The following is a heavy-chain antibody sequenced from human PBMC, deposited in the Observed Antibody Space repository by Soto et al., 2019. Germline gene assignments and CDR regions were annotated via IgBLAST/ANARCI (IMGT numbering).Heavy chain of an antibody. V-gene: IGHV3-43*01. J-gene: IGHJ4*02. CDR3: AKDIRVDSGFDS. Sequence: GGSLRLSCAASGFTFDDYTMHWVRQAPGKGLEWVSLISWDGVGTYYADSVKGRFTISRDNSKNSLYLQMNSLRPEDTALYYCAKDIRVDSGFDSWGQGTLVTVSS. D-gene: IGHD3-10*01. CDR2: ISWDGVGT. CDR1: GFTFDDYT.